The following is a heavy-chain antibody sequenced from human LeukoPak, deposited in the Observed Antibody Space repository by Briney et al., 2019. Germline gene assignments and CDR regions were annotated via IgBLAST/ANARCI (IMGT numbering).Heavy chain of an antibody. Sequence: GGSLRLSCAASGFTFSNYAMHWVRQAPGKGLEWVTFIRYDGSNKYYADSVKGRFTISRDNSKNTLYLQMNSLRAEDTAVYYCAREGFRPSSSSYYFDYWGQGTLVTVSS. J-gene: IGHJ4*02. CDR3: AREGFRPSSSSYYFDY. CDR2: IRYDGSNK. CDR1: GFTFSNYA. V-gene: IGHV3-30*02. D-gene: IGHD6-6*01.